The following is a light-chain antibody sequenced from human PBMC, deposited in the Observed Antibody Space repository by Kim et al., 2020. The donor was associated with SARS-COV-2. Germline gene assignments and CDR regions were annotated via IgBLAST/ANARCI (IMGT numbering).Light chain of an antibody. CDR2: QDS. CDR1: KLGNKY. CDR3: QAWDSSTVV. J-gene: IGLJ2*01. V-gene: IGLV3-1*01. Sequence: SYELTQPPSVSVSPGQTASITCYGDKLGNKYAYGYQQKPGQSPVLVIYQDSKRPSGIPERFSGSNSGNTATLTISGTQAMDEADYYCQAWDSSTVVFGAGTKLTVL.